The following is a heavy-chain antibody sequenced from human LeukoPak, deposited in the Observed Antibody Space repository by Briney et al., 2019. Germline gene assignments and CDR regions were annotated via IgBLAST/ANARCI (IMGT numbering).Heavy chain of an antibody. CDR3: AKDSRYSGYDFPFWDY. CDR1: GFLFSNYN. CDR2: ISSSGSSI. D-gene: IGHD5-12*01. Sequence: GGSLRLSCAASGFLFSNYNMNWVRQAPGKGLEWVSSISSSGSSIYYADSVKGRFTISRDNSMNTLYLQMNSLRAEDTAVYYCAKDSRYSGYDFPFWDYWGQGTLVTVSS. V-gene: IGHV3-21*04. J-gene: IGHJ4*02.